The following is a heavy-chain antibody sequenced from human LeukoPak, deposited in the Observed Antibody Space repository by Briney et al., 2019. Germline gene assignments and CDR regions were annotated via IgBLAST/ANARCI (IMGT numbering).Heavy chain of an antibody. D-gene: IGHD5-12*01. CDR2: ISYDGNNK. CDR3: AKERTKGLPSLDY. V-gene: IGHV3-30*18. Sequence: GRSLRLSCAASGFTLSSFGVHWVRQAPGKGLEWVAVISYDGNNKYYADSVKGRFTISRDNSKNRLYLQMNSLRAEDTAVYYGAKERTKGLPSLDYWGQGTLVTVSS. CDR1: GFTLSSFG. J-gene: IGHJ4*02.